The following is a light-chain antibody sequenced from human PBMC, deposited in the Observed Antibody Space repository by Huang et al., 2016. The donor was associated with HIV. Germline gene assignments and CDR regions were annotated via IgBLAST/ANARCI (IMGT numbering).Light chain of an antibody. J-gene: IGKJ3*01. CDR2: AAS. Sequence: IQLTQSPSSLSASVGDRVTITCRASQDIGSYLAWYQQKPGKAPNLLIYAASTLESGVPSRCSGSGSGTDFTLTINNLQPEDFATDYCLQLNSYPGAFGPGTNVDV. CDR3: LQLNSYPGA. CDR1: QDIGSY. V-gene: IGKV1-9*01.